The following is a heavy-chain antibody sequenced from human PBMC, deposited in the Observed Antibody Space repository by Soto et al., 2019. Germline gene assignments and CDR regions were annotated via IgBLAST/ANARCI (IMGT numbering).Heavy chain of an antibody. CDR2: IIPIFGTA. D-gene: IGHD3-3*01. CDR3: ARLVVTIFGVLDYYYNGMDL. Sequence: SVNVSCKASGGTFSSYAISWVRQAPGQGLEWMGGIIPIFGTANYAQKFQGRVTITADESTSTAYMELSSLRSEDTAVYYCARLVVTIFGVLDYYYNGMDLCGKGATVTV. V-gene: IGHV1-69*13. J-gene: IGHJ6*04. CDR1: GGTFSSYA.